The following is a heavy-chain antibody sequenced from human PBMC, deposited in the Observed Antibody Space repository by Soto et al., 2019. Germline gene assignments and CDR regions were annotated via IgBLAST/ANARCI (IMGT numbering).Heavy chain of an antibody. CDR1: GFTFSSYA. CDR3: AKDLSITRTSPNFDD. D-gene: IGHD1-7*01. V-gene: IGHV3-23*01. CDR2: ISGSGGST. Sequence: GGSLRLSCAASGFTFSSYAMSWVRQAPGKGLEWVSAISGSGGSTYYADSVKGRFTISRDNSKNTLYLQMNSLIAEDTAVYYYAKDLSITRTSPNFDDWGQGTLVTVSS. J-gene: IGHJ4*02.